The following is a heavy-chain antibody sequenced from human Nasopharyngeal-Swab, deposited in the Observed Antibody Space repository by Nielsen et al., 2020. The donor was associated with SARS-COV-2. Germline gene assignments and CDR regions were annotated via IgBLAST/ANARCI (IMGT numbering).Heavy chain of an antibody. D-gene: IGHD5-18*01. J-gene: IGHJ5*02. Sequence: SVKVSCKASGGTFGSYAISWVRQAPGQGLEWMGGIIPIFGTANYAQKFQGRVTITADESTSTAYMELSSLRSEDTAVYYCARDGGYSYGYQGRRDWFDPWGQGTLVTVSS. CDR2: IIPIFGTA. CDR3: ARDGGYSYGYQGRRDWFDP. V-gene: IGHV1-69*13. CDR1: GGTFGSYA.